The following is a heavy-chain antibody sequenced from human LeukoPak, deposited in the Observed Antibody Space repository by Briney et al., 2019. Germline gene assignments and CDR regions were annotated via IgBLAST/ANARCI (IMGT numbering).Heavy chain of an antibody. CDR2: IKQDGSEK. CDR1: GGTFSSYW. J-gene: IGHJ6*03. CDR3: ARLANRYFDWLLLRHFYYYYYYMDV. Sequence: GGSLRLCCAASGGTFSSYWMSWVRQAPGKGLEWVANIKQDGSEKYYVDSVKGRFTISRDNAKNSLYLQMNSLRAEDTAVYYCARLANRYFDWLLLRHFYYYYYYMDVWGKGTTVTVSS. V-gene: IGHV3-7*01. D-gene: IGHD3-9*01.